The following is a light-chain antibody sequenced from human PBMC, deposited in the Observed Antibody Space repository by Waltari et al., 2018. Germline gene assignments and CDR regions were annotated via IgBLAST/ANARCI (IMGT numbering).Light chain of an antibody. V-gene: IGLV1-44*01. CDR2: SND. CDR1: NSNIGSST. J-gene: IGLJ2*01. Sequence: QSVLTQPPSASGTPGQRVTISCSGSNSNIGSSTVNWYQRVPGTAPKLLIYSNDQRPSGVPDRFSGSKSGTSDSLAMSGLHSEDEDDYYCATWDARLTAVLFGGGTKVTVL. CDR3: ATWDARLTAVL.